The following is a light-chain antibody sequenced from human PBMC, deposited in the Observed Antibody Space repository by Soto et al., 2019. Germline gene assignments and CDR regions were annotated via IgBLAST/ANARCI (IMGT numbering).Light chain of an antibody. V-gene: IGKV3-11*01. J-gene: IGKJ1*01. Sequence: EIVLTQSPATLSLSPGERATLSCMASQNVISYLVWYQQKPGQAPRLLIYDASNRATGIPARFSGSGSGTDFTLTISSLEPEDFAVYYCQQRYNWPPTFGQGTKVDIK. CDR1: QNVISY. CDR2: DAS. CDR3: QQRYNWPPT.